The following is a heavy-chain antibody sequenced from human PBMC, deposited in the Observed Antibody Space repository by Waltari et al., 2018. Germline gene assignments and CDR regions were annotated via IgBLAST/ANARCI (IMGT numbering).Heavy chain of an antibody. V-gene: IGHV4-39*07. J-gene: IGHJ5*02. D-gene: IGHD1-7*01. CDR1: GGSISSGTYY. CDR2: IYYSGST. Sequence: QLQLQESGPGLVKPSENLSLACTVSGGSISSGTYYWGWIRQPPGKGRGGHGTIYYSGSTYYNPSLKSRLTISVDTSKNQFSLNLSSVTAADTAVYYCASYNWNYAWFDPWGQGTLVTVSS. CDR3: ASYNWNYAWFDP.